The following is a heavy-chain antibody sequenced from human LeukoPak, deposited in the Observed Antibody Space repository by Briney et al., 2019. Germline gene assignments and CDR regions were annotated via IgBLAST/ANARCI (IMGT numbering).Heavy chain of an antibody. J-gene: IGHJ4*02. V-gene: IGHV4-34*01. D-gene: IGHD4-17*01. Sequence: TSETLSLTCAVYGGSFSGYYWSWIRQPPGKGLEWIGEINHSGSTNYNPSLKSRVTISVDTSKNQFSLKLSSVTAADTAVYYCAGGRPYGPLSYWGQGTLVTVSS. CDR3: AGGRPYGPLSY. CDR1: GGSFSGYY. CDR2: INHSGST.